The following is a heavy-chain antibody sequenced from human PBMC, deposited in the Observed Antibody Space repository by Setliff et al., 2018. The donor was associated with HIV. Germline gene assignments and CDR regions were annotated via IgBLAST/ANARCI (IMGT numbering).Heavy chain of an antibody. CDR1: GGSFSGYY. V-gene: IGHV4-34*01. D-gene: IGHD6-19*01. CDR3: TGGLTSGWYTS. CDR2: INHRGGT. Sequence: SETLSLTCAVYGGSFSGYYWNWIRQPPGKGLEWIGEINHRGGTNYNPSLKSRVTISLDRFKNQFSLELTSVTAADTAMYYCTGGLTSGWYTSWGQGTLVTVSS. J-gene: IGHJ5*02.